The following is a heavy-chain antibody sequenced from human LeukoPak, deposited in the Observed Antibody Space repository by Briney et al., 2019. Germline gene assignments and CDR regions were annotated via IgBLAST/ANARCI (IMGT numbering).Heavy chain of an antibody. D-gene: IGHD2-2*01. CDR3: AREYCSSTSCSRTFGY. CDR1: GGTFSSYA. V-gene: IGHV1-69*13. Sequence: GASVKVSCKASGGTFSSYAISWVRQAPGQGLEWMGGIIPIFGTANYAQKFQGRVTITADESTSTAYMELSSLGSEGTAVYYCAREYCSSTSCSRTFGYWGQGTLVTVSS. CDR2: IIPIFGTA. J-gene: IGHJ4*02.